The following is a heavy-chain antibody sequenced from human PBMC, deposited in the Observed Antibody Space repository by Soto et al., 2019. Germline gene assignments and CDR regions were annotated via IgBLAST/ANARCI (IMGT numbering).Heavy chain of an antibody. CDR2: ISSSSSTI. D-gene: IGHD2-21*01. J-gene: IGHJ3*02. V-gene: IGHV3-48*01. Sequence: EVQLVESGGGLVQPGGSLRLSCAASGFTFSSYSMNWVRQAPGKGLEWVSYISSSSSTIYYADSVKGRFTISRDNAKNSLYLQMNSLRAEDTAVYYCARDQLCAFDIWGQGTMVTVSS. CDR1: GFTFSSYS. CDR3: ARDQLCAFDI.